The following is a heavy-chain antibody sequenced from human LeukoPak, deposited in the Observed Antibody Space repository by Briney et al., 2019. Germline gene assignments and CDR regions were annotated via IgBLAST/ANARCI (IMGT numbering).Heavy chain of an antibody. CDR2: IIPILGIA. V-gene: IGHV1-69*04. CDR3: ARYYYDRYYYYGMDV. D-gene: IGHD3-22*01. CDR1: GGTFSSYA. Sequence: SVKVSCKASGGTFSSYAISWVRQAPGQGLEWMGRIIPILGIANYAQKFQGRVTITADKSTSTAYMELSSLRSEDTAVYYCARYYYDRYYYYGMDVWGQGTTVTVSS. J-gene: IGHJ6*02.